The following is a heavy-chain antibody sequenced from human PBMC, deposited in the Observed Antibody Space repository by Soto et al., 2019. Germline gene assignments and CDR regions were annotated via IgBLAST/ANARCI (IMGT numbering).Heavy chain of an antibody. CDR3: ARLEGLATISYYFVF. V-gene: IGHV4-39*01. D-gene: IGHD3-9*01. Sequence: PSETLSLTCSVSDDSINRDKYYWGWIRQPPGKGLEWIGSIYYRGNAYYNPSLQTRVTISLDKSKSQFSLRLNSVTAADSAVYFCARLEGLATISYYFVFWGPGALVTVSS. CDR1: DDSINRDKYY. CDR2: IYYRGNA. J-gene: IGHJ4*02.